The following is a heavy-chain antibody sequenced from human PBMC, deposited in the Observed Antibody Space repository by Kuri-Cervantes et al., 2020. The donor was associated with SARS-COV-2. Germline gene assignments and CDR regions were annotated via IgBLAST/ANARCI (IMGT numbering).Heavy chain of an antibody. Sequence: GGSLRLSCAASGFTFSSYGMHWVRQAPGKGLEWVAVIWYDGSNKYYADSVKGRFTISRDNSKNTLYLQMNSLRAEDTAVYYCARGPYSSSTFDYWGQGTLVPSPQ. CDR1: GFTFSSYG. CDR2: IWYDGSNK. D-gene: IGHD6-6*01. V-gene: IGHV3-33*01. J-gene: IGHJ4*02. CDR3: ARGPYSSSTFDY.